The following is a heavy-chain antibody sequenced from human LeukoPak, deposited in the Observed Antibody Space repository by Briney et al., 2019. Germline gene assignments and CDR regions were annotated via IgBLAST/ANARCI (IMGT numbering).Heavy chain of an antibody. Sequence: PSETLSLTCTVSGGSISSFYWSWIRQPPGKGLEWIGYIYYSGSTNYNPSLKSRVTISADTSKNQFSLKLSSVTAADTAVYYCARGRLVVRGITRYNWFDPWGQGTLVTVSS. CDR3: ARGRLVVRGITRYNWFDP. V-gene: IGHV4-59*01. CDR1: GGSISSFY. D-gene: IGHD3-10*01. CDR2: IYYSGST. J-gene: IGHJ5*02.